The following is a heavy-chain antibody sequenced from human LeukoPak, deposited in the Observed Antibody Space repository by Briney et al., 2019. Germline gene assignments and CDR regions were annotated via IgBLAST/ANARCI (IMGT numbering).Heavy chain of an antibody. V-gene: IGHV3-21*01. CDR3: ARAVPSTYYYDSSGYRDY. J-gene: IGHJ4*02. CDR1: GFTFSSYS. D-gene: IGHD3-22*01. CDR2: ISSSSSYI. Sequence: GGSLRLSCAASGFTFSSYSMNWVRQAPGKGLEWVSSISSSSSYIYYADSVKGRFTISRDNAKNSLYLQMNSLRAEDTAVYYCARAVPSTYYYDSSGYRDYWGQGNLVTVSS.